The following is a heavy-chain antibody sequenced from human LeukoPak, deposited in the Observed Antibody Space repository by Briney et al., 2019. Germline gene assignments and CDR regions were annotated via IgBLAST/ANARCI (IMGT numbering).Heavy chain of an antibody. V-gene: IGHV3-53*01. CDR3: TSDPTFYSGRYCFDY. CDR1: GFTVSSNY. CDR2: IYSGGST. Sequence: GGSLRLSCAASGFTVSSNYMSWVRQAPGKGLEWVSVIYSGGSTYYADSVKGRFTISRDNSKNTLYLQMNSLRAEDTAVYYCTSDPTFYSGRYCFDYWGQGTLVTVSS. J-gene: IGHJ4*02. D-gene: IGHD1-26*01.